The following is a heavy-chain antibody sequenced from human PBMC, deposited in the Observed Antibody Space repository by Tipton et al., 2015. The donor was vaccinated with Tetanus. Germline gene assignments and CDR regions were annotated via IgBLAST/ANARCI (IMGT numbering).Heavy chain of an antibody. D-gene: IGHD3-16*01. V-gene: IGHV4-61*01. Sequence: GLVKPSETLSLSCTVSGGSVSSGSYYWSWIRQPPGKGLEWIGYIYYSGSTNYNPSLKSRVTISVDTSKNQFSLKLSSVTAADTAVYYCARHGGRLAYYYYGMDVWGQGTTVTVSS. J-gene: IGHJ6*02. CDR1: GGSVSSGSYY. CDR2: IYYSGST. CDR3: ARHGGRLAYYYYGMDV.